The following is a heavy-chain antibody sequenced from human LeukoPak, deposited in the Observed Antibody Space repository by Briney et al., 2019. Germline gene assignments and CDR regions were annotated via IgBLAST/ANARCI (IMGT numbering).Heavy chain of an antibody. CDR1: GFTFSNAW. CDR3: TTGHGP. V-gene: IGHV3-15*01. CDR2: IKSKTDGVPT. Sequence: GGSLRLSCAASGFTFSNAWVSWARHAPGKGREWVGHIKSKTDGVPTDYAAPAKDRFTISRDHSKNTLYLQMNSLRSEDTGVYYCTTGHGPWGEGTLVTIPS. J-gene: IGHJ5*02.